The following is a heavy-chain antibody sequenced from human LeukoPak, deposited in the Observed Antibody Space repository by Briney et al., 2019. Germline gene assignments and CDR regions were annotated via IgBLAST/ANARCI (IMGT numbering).Heavy chain of an antibody. CDR1: GYTFTSYG. CDR3: ARYGVLRYLYLNYGMDV. Sequence: EASVKVSCKASGYTFTSYGISWVRQAPGQGLEWMGWISAYNGNTNYAQKLQGRVTMTTDTSTSTAYMELRSLRSDDTAVYYCARYGVLRYLYLNYGMDVWGKGTTVTVSS. V-gene: IGHV1-18*04. CDR2: ISAYNGNT. J-gene: IGHJ6*04. D-gene: IGHD3-9*01.